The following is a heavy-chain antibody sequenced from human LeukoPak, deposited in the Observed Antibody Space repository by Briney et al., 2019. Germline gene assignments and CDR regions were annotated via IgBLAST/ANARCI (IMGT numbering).Heavy chain of an antibody. J-gene: IGHJ5*02. Sequence: GGSLRLSCAASGFTFSSYSMNWVRQAPGKGLEWVSSISSSSSYIYYADSVKGRFTISRDNAKNPLYLQMNSLRAEDTAVYYCARDPVYCSSTSCYPHNWFDPWGQGTLVTVSS. CDR2: ISSSSSYI. V-gene: IGHV3-21*01. CDR3: ARDPVYCSSTSCYPHNWFDP. D-gene: IGHD2-2*01. CDR1: GFTFSSYS.